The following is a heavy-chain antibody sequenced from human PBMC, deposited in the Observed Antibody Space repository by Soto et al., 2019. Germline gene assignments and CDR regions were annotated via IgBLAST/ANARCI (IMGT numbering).Heavy chain of an antibody. D-gene: IGHD6-13*01. Sequence: PSETLSLTCTVSGGSISSYYWSWIRQPPGKGLEWIGYIYYSGSTNYNPSLKRRVTISVDTSKNQCSLKLSSVTAADTAVYFCAREGSSSWGYYYYGMDVWGKGTTVTVSS. CDR1: GGSISSYY. CDR2: IYYSGST. J-gene: IGHJ6*04. V-gene: IGHV4-59*01. CDR3: AREGSSSWGYYYYGMDV.